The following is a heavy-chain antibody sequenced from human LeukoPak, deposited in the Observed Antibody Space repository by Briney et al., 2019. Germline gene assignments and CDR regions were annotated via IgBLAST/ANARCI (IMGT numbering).Heavy chain of an antibody. D-gene: IGHD4-17*01. CDR2: ISVLGFDT. CDR1: NFAFSTYA. CDR3: TKDPNGDYVGAFDF. Sequence: GGSLRLSCAASNFAFSTYAMTWVRQAPGQGLEWVSSISVLGFDTSYADSVKGRFTISRDNSQSTLFLQTNSLRAEDTAVYYCTKDPNGDYVGAFDFWGQGTMVTVSS. V-gene: IGHV3-23*01. J-gene: IGHJ3*01.